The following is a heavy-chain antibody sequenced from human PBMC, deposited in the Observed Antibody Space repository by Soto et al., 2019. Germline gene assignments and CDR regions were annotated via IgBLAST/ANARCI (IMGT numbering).Heavy chain of an antibody. CDR3: ARHEYTTGWNDLGGY. CDR2: INAGNGNT. J-gene: IGHJ4*02. CDR1: GYTFSSYV. Sequence: QVQLVQSGAEEKKPGASVTVSCKASGYTFSSYVMHWVRQAPGQGLEWMGWINAGNGNTKYSQKFQGRLTIFRDTSASTVYMELSSLRSEDTAVYYCARHEYTTGWNDLGGYWGQGTLVTVSS. D-gene: IGHD6-19*01. V-gene: IGHV1-3*05.